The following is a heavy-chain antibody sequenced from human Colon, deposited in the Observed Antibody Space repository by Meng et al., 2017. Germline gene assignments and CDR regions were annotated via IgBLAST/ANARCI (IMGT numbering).Heavy chain of an antibody. Sequence: QVHLVRSGAEVKKPGASVKVSCKASGYTFTTYGISWMRQAPGQGLEWMGWISTYDDNTNYVEKFRGRVTMTTDTSTNTAYMELRSLRSDDTAVYYCARDNPGDYVWDYWGQGTLVTVSS. CDR2: ISTYDDNT. D-gene: IGHD4-17*01. V-gene: IGHV1-18*01. CDR1: GYTFTTYG. CDR3: ARDNPGDYVWDY. J-gene: IGHJ4*02.